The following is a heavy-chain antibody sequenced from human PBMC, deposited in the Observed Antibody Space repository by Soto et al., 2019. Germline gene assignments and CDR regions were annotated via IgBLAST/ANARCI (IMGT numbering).Heavy chain of an antibody. J-gene: IGHJ4*02. CDR2: ISSSGSTI. V-gene: IGHV3-11*01. CDR1: GFTFSDYY. CDR3: ARDRSVQLVPAADADFDY. Sequence: GGSLRLSCAASGFTFSDYYMSWIRQAPGKGLEWVSYISSSGSTIYYADSVKGRFTISRDNAKNSLYLQMNSLRAEDTAVYYCARDRSVQLVPAADADFDYWGQGTLVTVSS. D-gene: IGHD6-6*01.